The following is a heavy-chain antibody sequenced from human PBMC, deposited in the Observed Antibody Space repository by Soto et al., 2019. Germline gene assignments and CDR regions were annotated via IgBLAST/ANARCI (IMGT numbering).Heavy chain of an antibody. D-gene: IGHD6-6*01. Sequence: QVQLVQSGAEVKKPGASVKVSCKASGYTFTGNYMHWVRQAPGQGLEWMGWINPNSGGTNYAQKFQGRVAVTRHTSISTAYMELSRLRSDDTAVYYCARDVDSSSPFDLWGQGTMVTVSS. V-gene: IGHV1-2*02. CDR3: ARDVDSSSPFDL. CDR1: GYTFTGNY. CDR2: INPNSGGT. J-gene: IGHJ3*01.